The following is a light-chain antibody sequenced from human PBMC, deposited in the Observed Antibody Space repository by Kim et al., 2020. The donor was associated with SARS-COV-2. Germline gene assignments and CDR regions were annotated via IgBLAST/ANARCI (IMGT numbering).Light chain of an antibody. V-gene: IGLV1-47*01. Sequence: QRVTISFSGSSSNVGSYYVYWYQQLPGTAPNLLICRNDQRPSGVPDRFSASKSGTSASLAISVLRSEDEADYYCATWDDSLSAHVFGTGTKVTVL. CDR2: RND. J-gene: IGLJ1*01. CDR1: SSNVGSYY. CDR3: ATWDDSLSAHV.